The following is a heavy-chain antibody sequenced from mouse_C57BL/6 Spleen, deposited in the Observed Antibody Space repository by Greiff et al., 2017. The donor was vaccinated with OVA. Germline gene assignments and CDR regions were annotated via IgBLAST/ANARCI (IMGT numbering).Heavy chain of an antibody. V-gene: IGHV1-15*01. CDR1: GYTFTDYE. Sequence: VQLQQSGAELVRPGASVTLSCTASGYTFTDYEMHWVKQTPVHGLEWIGAIDPETGGTSYNQKFKGKAILTADKSSSTAYMELRSLTSEDSAVYYCTSGTFAYWGQGTLVTVSA. D-gene: IGHD4-1*01. CDR2: IDPETGGT. CDR3: TSGTFAY. J-gene: IGHJ3*01.